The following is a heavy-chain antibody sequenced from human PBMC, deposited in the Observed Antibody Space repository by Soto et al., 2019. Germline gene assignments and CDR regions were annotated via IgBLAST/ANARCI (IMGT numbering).Heavy chain of an antibody. CDR2: IYYSGST. V-gene: IGHV4-59*01. J-gene: IGHJ5*02. Sequence: SETLSLTCTVSGGSISSYYWSWIRQPPGKGLEWIGYIYYSGSTNYNPSLKSRVTISVDTSKNQFSLKLSSVTAADTAVYYCARVPFIGACSGGSCYSGTPPWFDPWGQGTLVTVSS. D-gene: IGHD2-15*01. CDR1: GGSISSYY. CDR3: ARVPFIGACSGGSCYSGTPPWFDP.